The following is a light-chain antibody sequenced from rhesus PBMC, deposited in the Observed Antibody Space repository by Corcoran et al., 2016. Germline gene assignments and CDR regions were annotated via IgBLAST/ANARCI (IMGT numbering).Light chain of an antibody. V-gene: IGKV1-69*01. CDR3: QQHDNSPFA. J-gene: IGKJ3*01. Sequence: DIQMTQSPSSLSASVGDRVTITCRASQGISNWLAWYQQKPGKAPKLLIYRASNLEKGGPARFSGSGSGKDFTRTISSLQPKDIAPSYCQQHDNSPFAFGPGTKLDIK. CDR2: RAS. CDR1: QGISNW.